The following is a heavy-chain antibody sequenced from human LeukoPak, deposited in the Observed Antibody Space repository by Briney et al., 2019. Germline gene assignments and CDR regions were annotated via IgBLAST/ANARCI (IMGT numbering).Heavy chain of an antibody. CDR3: ARERYCSSTSCPHGDLDY. CDR2: IGVSGSTT. J-gene: IGHJ4*02. CDR1: GFTFSSYE. Sequence: PGGSLRLSCAASGFTFSSYEMNWVRQAPGKGLEWVSYIGVSGSTTYYAESVKGRFTISRDNAKNSLYLQMNSLRAEDTAVYYCARERYCSSTSCPHGDLDYWGQGTLVTVSS. V-gene: IGHV3-48*03. D-gene: IGHD2-2*01.